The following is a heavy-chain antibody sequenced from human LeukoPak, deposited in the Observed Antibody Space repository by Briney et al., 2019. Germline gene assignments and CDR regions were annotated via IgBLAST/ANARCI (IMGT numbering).Heavy chain of an antibody. V-gene: IGHV3-48*03. CDR1: GFAFSSYE. CDR3: ARGPSIAARYDAFDI. D-gene: IGHD6-6*01. CDR2: MSSSGNTI. Sequence: PGGSLRLSCEASGFAFSSYELNWVRQAPGKGLEWVSYMSSSGNTISYADSVKGRFTISRDNAKNSLYLQVISLRAEDTAVYYCARGPSIAARYDAFDIWGQGTMVTVSS. J-gene: IGHJ3*02.